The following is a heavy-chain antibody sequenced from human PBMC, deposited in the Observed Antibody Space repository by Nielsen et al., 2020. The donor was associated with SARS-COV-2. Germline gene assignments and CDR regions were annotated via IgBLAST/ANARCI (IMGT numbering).Heavy chain of an antibody. Sequence: GGSLRLSCAASGFTFSSYAMSWVRQAPGKGLEWVSAISGSGGSTYYADSVKGRFTISRDNSKNTLYLQMNSLRAEDMAVYYCAKDVRSGGYFDYWGQGTLVTVSS. CDR1: GFTFSSYA. D-gene: IGHD1-1*01. J-gene: IGHJ4*02. CDR2: ISGSGGST. V-gene: IGHV3-23*01. CDR3: AKDVRSGGYFDY.